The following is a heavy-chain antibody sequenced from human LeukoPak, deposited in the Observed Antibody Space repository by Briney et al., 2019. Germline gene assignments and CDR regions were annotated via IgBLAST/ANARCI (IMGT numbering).Heavy chain of an antibody. CDR3: ARRAATDFYLDY. J-gene: IGHJ4*02. CDR1: GFTVSTNY. D-gene: IGHD6-25*01. Sequence: TGGSLRLSCAASGFTVSTNYMSWVRQAPGKGLEWVSVIYSGGNTYYADSVKGRFTISRDNSKNTLYLQMISLRVEDTAVYYCARRAATDFYLDYWGQGTLVTVSS. V-gene: IGHV3-66*04. CDR2: IYSGGNT.